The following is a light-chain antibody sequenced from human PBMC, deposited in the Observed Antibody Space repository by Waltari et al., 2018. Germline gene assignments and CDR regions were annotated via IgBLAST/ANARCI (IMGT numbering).Light chain of an antibody. CDR1: QGLSYY. CDR2: GAS. Sequence: DIQMTQSPSSLSASIGDRVTLTCRAGQGLSYYLNWYQLLPGKAPKLLTYGASKRHSGVPSRFSGSGSETDFTLSSSGLQPEDFATYYCQQGNGNPITFGGGTRVEIK. V-gene: IGKV1-39*01. CDR3: QQGNGNPIT. J-gene: IGKJ4*01.